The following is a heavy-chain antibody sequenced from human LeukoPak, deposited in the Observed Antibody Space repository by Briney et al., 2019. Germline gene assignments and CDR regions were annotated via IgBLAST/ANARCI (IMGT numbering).Heavy chain of an antibody. CDR2: IYYSGST. V-gene: IGHV4-59*01. Sequence: SETLSLTCTVSGGSISTSYWSWIRQAPGKGLEYIGYIYYSGSTNYNPSLESRVTLSVDTSQNQSSLILSSVTAADTAVYYCARGPTSYYFESWGQGTLVTVSS. CDR1: GGSISTSY. J-gene: IGHJ4*02. D-gene: IGHD2-15*01. CDR3: ARGPTSYYFES.